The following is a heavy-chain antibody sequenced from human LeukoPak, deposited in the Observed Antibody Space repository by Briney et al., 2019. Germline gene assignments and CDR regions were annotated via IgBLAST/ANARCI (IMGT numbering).Heavy chain of an antibody. CDR1: GYSISSGYY. J-gene: IGHJ4*02. CDR3: ARDIPLFGPIVVVVAANSGDY. D-gene: IGHD2-15*01. Sequence: PSETLSLTCTVSGYSISSGYYWGWIRQPPGKGLEWIGSIYHSGSTYYNPSRKSRVTISVDTSKNQFSLKLSSVTAADTAVYYCARDIPLFGPIVVVVAANSGDYWGQGTLVTVSS. CDR2: IYHSGST. V-gene: IGHV4-38-2*02.